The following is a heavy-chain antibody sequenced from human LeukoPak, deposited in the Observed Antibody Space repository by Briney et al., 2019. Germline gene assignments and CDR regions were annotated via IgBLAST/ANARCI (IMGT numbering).Heavy chain of an antibody. D-gene: IGHD2-2*01. V-gene: IGHV3-30*18. CDR1: GFTFSSYG. J-gene: IGHJ4*02. Sequence: PGGSLRLSCAASGFTFSSYGMHWVRQAPGKGLEWVAVISYDGSNKYYADSVKGRFTISRDNSKNTLYLQMNNLRAEDTAVYYCAKDRGSCSSTSCYYFDYWGQGTLVTVSS. CDR2: ISYDGSNK. CDR3: AKDRGSCSSTSCYYFDY.